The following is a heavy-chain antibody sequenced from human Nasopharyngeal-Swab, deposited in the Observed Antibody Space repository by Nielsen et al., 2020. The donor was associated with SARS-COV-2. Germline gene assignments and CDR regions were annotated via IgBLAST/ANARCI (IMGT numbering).Heavy chain of an antibody. V-gene: IGHV4-59*01. CDR2: IHYSGST. Sequence: SETLSLTCTVSGGSISSYYWSWIRQPPGKGLEWIGYIHYSGSTNYNPSLKSRVTISVDTSKNQFSLKLSSVTAADTAEYYCARVVILTGYYAFDIWGQGTMVTVSS. CDR3: ARVVILTGYYAFDI. CDR1: GGSISSYY. J-gene: IGHJ3*02. D-gene: IGHD3-9*01.